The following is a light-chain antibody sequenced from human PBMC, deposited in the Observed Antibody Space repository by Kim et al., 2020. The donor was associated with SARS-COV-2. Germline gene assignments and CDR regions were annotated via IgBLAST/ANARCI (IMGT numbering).Light chain of an antibody. J-gene: IGLJ2*01. CDR1: NIGSKS. Sequence: SYELTQPPSVSVAPGKTARITCGGNNIGSKSVHWYQQKPGQASVLVIYYDSDRPSGIPERFSGSISGNTATLTISRVEAGDEADYYCQVWDSSSVVFGGGTQLTVL. V-gene: IGLV3-21*04. CDR3: QVWDSSSVV. CDR2: YDS.